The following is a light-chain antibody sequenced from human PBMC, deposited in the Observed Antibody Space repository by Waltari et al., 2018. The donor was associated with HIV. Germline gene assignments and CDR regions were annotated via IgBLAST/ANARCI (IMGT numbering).Light chain of an antibody. CDR2: YKSDSDK. V-gene: IGLV5-45*01. Sequence: QAVLTQPASLSASPGASASLTCTLRSGIHVCTYRIYWYQQKPGSPPQYLLRYKSDSDKQQGSGVPSRFSGSKDASANAGILLISGLQSEDEADYYCMIWHSSAVVFGGGTKLTVL. CDR3: MIWHSSAVV. J-gene: IGLJ2*01. CDR1: SGIHVCTYR.